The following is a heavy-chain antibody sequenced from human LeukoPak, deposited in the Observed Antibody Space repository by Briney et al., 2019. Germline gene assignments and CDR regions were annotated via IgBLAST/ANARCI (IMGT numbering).Heavy chain of an antibody. CDR2: ISDSGRT. CDR1: GDSIRNYY. CDR3: ARGSWYSSGVWPVFDH. Sequence: SETLSLTCTVSGDSIRNYYWSWIRQSPGRGLEWIGDISDSGRTSYSPSLMSRVAISVDMSKSQFSLKVTSATAADTAVYYCARGSWYSSGVWPVFDHWGQGTLNTVSS. J-gene: IGHJ4*02. D-gene: IGHD6-19*01. V-gene: IGHV4-59*01.